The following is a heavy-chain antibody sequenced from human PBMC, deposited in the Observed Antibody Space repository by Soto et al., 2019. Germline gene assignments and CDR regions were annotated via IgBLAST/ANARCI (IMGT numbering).Heavy chain of an antibody. CDR3: ARDGADYDILTGYYDYYYHGMDV. CDR2: ISTSSSAI. Sequence: VQLVESGGGLVKPGGSLRLSCVASGFAFRSYGMNWVRQAPGKGLEWVSSISTSSSAIYYTDSAKGRFTISRDNARNSLYLQMKSLRAEDTAVYFCARDGADYDILTGYYDYYYHGMDVWGQGTTVTVSS. D-gene: IGHD3-9*01. V-gene: IGHV3-21*02. J-gene: IGHJ6*02. CDR1: GFAFRSYG.